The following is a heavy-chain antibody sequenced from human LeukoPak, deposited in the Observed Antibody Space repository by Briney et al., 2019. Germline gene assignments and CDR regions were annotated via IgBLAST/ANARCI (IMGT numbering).Heavy chain of an antibody. CDR1: GGSISSYY. CDR3: AREGYDILTGYPFDY. D-gene: IGHD3-9*01. J-gene: IGHJ4*02. CDR2: IYYSGST. V-gene: IGHV4-59*12. Sequence: SETLSLTCTVSGGSISSYYWSWIRQPPGKGLEWIGYIYYSGSTTYNPSLKSRVTISVDTSKNQFSLKLSSVTAADTAVYYCAREGYDILTGYPFDYWGQGTLVTVSS.